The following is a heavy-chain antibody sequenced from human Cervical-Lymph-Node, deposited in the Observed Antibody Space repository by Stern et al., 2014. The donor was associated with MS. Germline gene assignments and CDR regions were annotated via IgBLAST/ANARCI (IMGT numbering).Heavy chain of an antibody. CDR3: ARQGGGWYVDY. CDR2: IYYGGSP. V-gene: IGHV4-39*01. D-gene: IGHD6-19*01. J-gene: IGHJ4*02. Sequence: QLQLQESGPGLVKPSETLSLTCTVSGGSISSSSYYWGWIRQPPGKGLEWMGIIYYGGSPYYNRSLKIRVPISVDTSKNKFSLKLSSVTAADTAVYYCARQGGGWYVDYWGQGTLVTVSS. CDR1: GGSISSSSYY.